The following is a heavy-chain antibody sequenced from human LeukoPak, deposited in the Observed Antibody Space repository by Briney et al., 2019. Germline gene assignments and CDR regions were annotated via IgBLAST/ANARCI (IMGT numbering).Heavy chain of an antibody. Sequence: GESLKISCKGSGYSFTSYWIGWVRQMPGKXXEWMGIIFAADSDTRYSPSFQGQVTISADRSINTAYLQWGSLRASDTAMYYCARSMCSSTSCYSIGPSDYWGQGTLVTVSS. CDR2: IFAADSDT. CDR1: GYSFTSYW. V-gene: IGHV5-51*01. CDR3: ARSMCSSTSCYSIGPSDY. J-gene: IGHJ4*02. D-gene: IGHD2-2*01.